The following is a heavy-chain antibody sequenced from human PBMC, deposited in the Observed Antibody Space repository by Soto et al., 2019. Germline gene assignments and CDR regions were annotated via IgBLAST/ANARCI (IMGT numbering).Heavy chain of an antibody. D-gene: IGHD3-22*01. Sequence: SVKVSCKASGGTFSNYAISWVRQAPGQGLEWMGGIIPMLGTGNYAQKFQGRLTITADKSTRTAYMELSSLRSEDTAVYYCARVDEYYYDSSGYGGGYYFDNWGQGTLVTGSS. J-gene: IGHJ4*02. CDR2: IIPMLGTG. V-gene: IGHV1-69*10. CDR3: ARVDEYYYDSSGYGGGYYFDN. CDR1: GGTFSNYA.